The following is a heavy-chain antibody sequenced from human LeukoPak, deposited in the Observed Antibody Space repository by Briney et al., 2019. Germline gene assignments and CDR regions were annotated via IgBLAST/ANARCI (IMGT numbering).Heavy chain of an antibody. CDR3: ARVSSSWSRGNWFDP. J-gene: IGHJ5*02. CDR1: GFTFSSYS. Sequence: GGSLRLSCAASGFTFSSYSMNWVRQAPGKGLEWVSSISSSSSYIYYADSVKGRFTISRDNAKNSPYLQMNSLRAEDTAVYYCARVSSSWSRGNWFDPWGQGTLVTVSS. V-gene: IGHV3-21*01. CDR2: ISSSSSYI. D-gene: IGHD6-13*01.